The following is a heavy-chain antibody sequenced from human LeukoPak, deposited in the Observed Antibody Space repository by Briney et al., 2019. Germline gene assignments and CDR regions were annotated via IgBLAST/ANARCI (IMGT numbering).Heavy chain of an antibody. CDR3: AKGSYYNSGSYCDY. CDR1: GFTFRNYG. Sequence: PGRSLRLSCAASGFTFRNYGMHSVRQAPGKGLEWLAAISYDGSNKYYADSVMGRFTISRDNSKNTVYLQMSSLRAEDTALYYCAKGSYYNSGSYCDYWGQGTRVTVSS. J-gene: IGHJ4*02. CDR2: ISYDGSNK. V-gene: IGHV3-30*18. D-gene: IGHD3-10*01.